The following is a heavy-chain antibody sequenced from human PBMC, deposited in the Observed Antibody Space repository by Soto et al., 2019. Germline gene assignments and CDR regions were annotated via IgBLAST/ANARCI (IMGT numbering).Heavy chain of an antibody. CDR1: GGSISSSSYY. V-gene: IGHV4-39*01. CDR2: IYYSGST. CDR3: ARQQRYYYYMDV. J-gene: IGHJ6*03. D-gene: IGHD6-25*01. Sequence: SETLSLTCTVSGGSISSSSYYWGWIRQPPGKGLEWIGSIYYSGSTHYNPSLKSRVTISVDASKNQFSLKLSSVTAADTAVYYCARQQRYYYYMDVWGKGTTVTVSS.